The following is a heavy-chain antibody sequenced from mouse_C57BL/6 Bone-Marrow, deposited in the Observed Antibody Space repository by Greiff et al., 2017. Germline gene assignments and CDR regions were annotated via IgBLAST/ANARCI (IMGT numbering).Heavy chain of an antibody. J-gene: IGHJ3*01. CDR1: GFTFSSYG. D-gene: IGHD2-4*01. Sequence: DVKLVESGGDLVKPGGSLKLSCAASGFTFSSYGMSWVRQTPDKRLEWVATISSGGSYTYYPDSVKGRFTISRDNAKNTLYLQMSSLKSEDTAMYYCARQGDYDGWFAYWGQGTLVTVSA. V-gene: IGHV5-6*02. CDR2: ISSGGSYT. CDR3: ARQGDYDGWFAY.